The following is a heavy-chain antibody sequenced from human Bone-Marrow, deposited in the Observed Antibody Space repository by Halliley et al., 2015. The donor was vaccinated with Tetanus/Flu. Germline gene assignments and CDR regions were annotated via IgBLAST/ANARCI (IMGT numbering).Heavy chain of an antibody. CDR3: ARESDTFTDDA. D-gene: IGHD3-16*01. CDR2: FYEGEYP. Sequence: LEWIYYFYEGEYPSYSPSLRSGVTISADTSANRFSLKVSSVPAADTAVYYCARESDTFTDDAWGQGTLVSVSS. V-gene: IGHV4-31*02. J-gene: IGHJ5*02.